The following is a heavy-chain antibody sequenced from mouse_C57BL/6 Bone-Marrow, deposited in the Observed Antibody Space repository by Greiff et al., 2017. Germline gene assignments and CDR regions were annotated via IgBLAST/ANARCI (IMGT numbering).Heavy chain of an antibody. V-gene: IGHV2-9-1*01. J-gene: IGHJ3*01. Sequence: QVQLKESGPGLVAPSQSLSITCTVSGFSLTSYAISWVRQPPGKGLEWLGVIWTGGGTNYTSALKSRLSISKNNSKSQVFLKMNGLQTDDTARYYCATYSNNPAWFAYWGQGTLVTVSA. CDR3: ATYSNNPAWFAY. D-gene: IGHD2-5*01. CDR2: IWTGGGT. CDR1: GFSLTSYA.